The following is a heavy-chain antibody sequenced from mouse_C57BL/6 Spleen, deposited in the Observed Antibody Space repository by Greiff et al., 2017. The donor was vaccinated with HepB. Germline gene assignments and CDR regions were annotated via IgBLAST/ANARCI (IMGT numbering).Heavy chain of an antibody. J-gene: IGHJ4*01. CDR2: ILPGSGST. D-gene: IGHD2-1*01. CDR3: ARIYYGNLYAMDY. Sequence: QVQLQQSGAELMKPGASVKLSCKATGYTFTGYWIEWVKQRPGHGLEWIGEILPGSGSTNYNEKFKGKATFTADTSSNTAYMQLSSLTTEYSAIDYCARIYYGNLYAMDYWGQGTSVTVSS. V-gene: IGHV1-9*01. CDR1: GYTFTGYW.